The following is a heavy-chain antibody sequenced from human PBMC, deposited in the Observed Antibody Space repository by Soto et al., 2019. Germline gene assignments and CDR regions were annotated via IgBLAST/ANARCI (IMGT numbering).Heavy chain of an antibody. CDR1: GGSISSGGYY. V-gene: IGHV4-31*03. CDR2: IYYSGST. D-gene: IGHD5-18*01. CDR3: ARDSEYSYGDRIFDY. Sequence: QVQLQESGPGLVKPSQTLSLTCTVSGGSISSGGYYWSWIRQHPGKGLEWIGYIYYSGSTYYNPSLKSRVTISVDTSKNQFSLKRSSVTAADTAVYYCARDSEYSYGDRIFDYWGQGTLVTVSS. J-gene: IGHJ4*02.